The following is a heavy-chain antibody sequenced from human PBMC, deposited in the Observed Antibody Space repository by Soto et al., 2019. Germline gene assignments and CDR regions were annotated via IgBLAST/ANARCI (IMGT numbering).Heavy chain of an antibody. D-gene: IGHD6-13*01. CDR2: IYYSGTT. Sequence: QVQLQESGPGLVRPSETLSLTCTVSGASSSSYFWSWIRQPPGKGLEWIGYIYYSGTTNYNPSLESRVTMSVDTSKNQFSLKLSSVTAADTAVYYCAKFLYSSTYHYYGMDVWGQGTTVTVSS. CDR3: AKFLYSSTYHYYGMDV. V-gene: IGHV4-59*01. CDR1: GASSSSYF. J-gene: IGHJ6*02.